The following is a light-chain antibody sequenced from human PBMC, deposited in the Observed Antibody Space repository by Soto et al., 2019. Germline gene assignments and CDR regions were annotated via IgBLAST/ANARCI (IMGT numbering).Light chain of an antibody. CDR2: SNN. Sequence: QAVVTQPPSASGTPGQRVTISCSGSSSNIGTRSVNWYQQVPGTAPKLVIYSNNQRPSGVPDRFSGSKYGTSASLAISGLQSEDEADYYCAAWDDSLNVVVFGGRTKLTVL. CDR3: AAWDDSLNVVV. J-gene: IGLJ2*01. CDR1: SSNIGTRS. V-gene: IGLV1-44*01.